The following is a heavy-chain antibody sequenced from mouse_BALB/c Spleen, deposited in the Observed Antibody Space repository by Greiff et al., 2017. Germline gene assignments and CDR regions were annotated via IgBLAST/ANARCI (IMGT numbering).Heavy chain of an antibody. J-gene: IGHJ2*01. V-gene: IGHV1-84*02. CDR2: IYPGSGNT. Sequence: QVHVKQSGPELVKPGASVKISCKASGYTFTDYYINWVKQKPGQGLEWIGWIYPGSGNTKYNEKFKGKATLTVDTSSSTAYMQLSSLTSEDTAVYFCARYLVPYFDYWGQGTTLTVSS. CDR3: ARYLVPYFDY. CDR1: GYTFTDYY. D-gene: IGHD2-10*02.